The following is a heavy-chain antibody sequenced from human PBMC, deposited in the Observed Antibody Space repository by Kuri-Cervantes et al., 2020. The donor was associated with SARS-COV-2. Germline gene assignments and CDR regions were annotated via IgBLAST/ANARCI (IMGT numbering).Heavy chain of an antibody. Sequence: VKVSCKASGYTFSGYYMHWVRQAPGQGLEWMGWINPNNGGTNYAQKFQGRVTMTRDTSISTAYMELSSLRSDDTAVYYCARGAVGATSLGAFDIWGQGTRVTVSS. CDR2: INPNNGGT. V-gene: IGHV1-2*02. D-gene: IGHD1-26*01. CDR3: ARGAVGATSLGAFDI. J-gene: IGHJ3*02. CDR1: GYTFSGYY.